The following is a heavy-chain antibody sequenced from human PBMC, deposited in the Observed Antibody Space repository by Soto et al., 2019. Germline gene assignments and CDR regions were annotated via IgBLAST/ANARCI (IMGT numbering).Heavy chain of an antibody. D-gene: IGHD6-19*01. Sequence: ASVKVSCKASGYTFTSHGISWVRQAPGQGLEWMGWISAYNGNTNYAQKLQGRVTMTTDTSTSTAYMELRSLRSDDTAVYYCARVGIAVAGTGYFQHWGQGTLVTVSS. CDR1: GYTFTSHG. J-gene: IGHJ1*01. V-gene: IGHV1-18*01. CDR2: ISAYNGNT. CDR3: ARVGIAVAGTGYFQH.